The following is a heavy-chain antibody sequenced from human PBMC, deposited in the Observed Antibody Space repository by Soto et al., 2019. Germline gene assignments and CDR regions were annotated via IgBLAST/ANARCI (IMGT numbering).Heavy chain of an antibody. CDR2: INAGNGNT. D-gene: IGHD3-22*01. J-gene: IGHJ3*02. CDR3: ARDDGTMIVVVPGPDAFDI. Sequence: ASVKVSCKASGYTFTSYAMHWVRQAPGQRLEWMGWINAGNGNTKYSQKFQGRVTITRDTSASTAYMELSSLRSEDTAVYYYARDDGTMIVVVPGPDAFDIWGQGTMVTVSS. CDR1: GYTFTSYA. V-gene: IGHV1-3*01.